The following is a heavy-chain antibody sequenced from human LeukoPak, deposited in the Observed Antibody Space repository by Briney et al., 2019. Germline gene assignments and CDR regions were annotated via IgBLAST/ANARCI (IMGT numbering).Heavy chain of an antibody. Sequence: GGSLRLSCAASGFTFSSYWMHWVRQTPGKGLVWVSRIKSDGSTIYADSVKGRFTISRDNARNTLYLQMNSLRVEDTAMYYCARAVTYFYGSVTYDWFDPWGQGALVTVSS. CDR3: ARAVTYFYGSVTYDWFDP. V-gene: IGHV3-74*01. D-gene: IGHD3-10*01. CDR2: IKSDGST. J-gene: IGHJ5*02. CDR1: GFTFSSYW.